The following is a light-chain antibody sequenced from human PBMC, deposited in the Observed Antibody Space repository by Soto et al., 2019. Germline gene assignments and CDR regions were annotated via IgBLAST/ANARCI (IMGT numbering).Light chain of an antibody. CDR3: QQLNSYPLT. J-gene: IGKJ4*01. CDR2: AAS. V-gene: IGKV1-9*01. Sequence: DIQLTQSPSFLSASVGDRVTITCRASQGFGSYLAWYQQKPGKAPKLLIYAASTLQSGVPSRFSGSGSGTEFTLTISSLQPEDFATYYCQQLNSYPLTFGGGTKMEI. CDR1: QGFGSY.